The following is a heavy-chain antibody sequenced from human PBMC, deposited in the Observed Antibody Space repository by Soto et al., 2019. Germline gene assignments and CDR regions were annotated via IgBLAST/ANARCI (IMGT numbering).Heavy chain of an antibody. J-gene: IGHJ4*02. CDR1: GFTFSSYA. Sequence: VGSLRLSGAASGFTFSSYAMHWVRQAPGKGLEWVAVISYDGSNKYYADSVKGRFTISRDNSKNTLYLQMNSLRAEDTAVYYCARESRNFGRYFDYWGQGTLVTVSS. CDR2: ISYDGSNK. CDR3: ARESRNFGRYFDY. V-gene: IGHV3-30-3*01. D-gene: IGHD3-9*01.